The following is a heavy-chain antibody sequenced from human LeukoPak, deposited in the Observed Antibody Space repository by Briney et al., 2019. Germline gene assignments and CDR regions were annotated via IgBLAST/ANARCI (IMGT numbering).Heavy chain of an antibody. J-gene: IGHJ5*02. CDR1: GGSFSGYY. Sequence: SETLSLTCAVYGGSFSGYYWSWIRQPPGKGLEWIGEVNHSGSTNYNPSLKSRVTISVDTSKNQFSLKLSSVTAADTAVYYCARGFGNPNWFDPWGQGTLVTVSS. D-gene: IGHD3-10*01. CDR3: ARGFGNPNWFDP. V-gene: IGHV4-34*01. CDR2: VNHSGST.